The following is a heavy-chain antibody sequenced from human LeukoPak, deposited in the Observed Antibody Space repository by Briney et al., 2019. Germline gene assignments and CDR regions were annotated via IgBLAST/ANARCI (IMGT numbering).Heavy chain of an antibody. J-gene: IGHJ4*02. CDR3: ARVVGYSDSSGYYYVFDY. D-gene: IGHD3-22*01. CDR1: GFTFSTYW. CDR2: INSDGSST. Sequence: GSLRLSCAASGFTFSTYWMHWVRQAPGKGLVWVSRINSDGSSTYYADSVKGRVTISRDNANNKVYLQMNSLRAEDTAVYYCARVVGYSDSSGYYYVFDYWGQGTLVTVSS. V-gene: IGHV3-74*01.